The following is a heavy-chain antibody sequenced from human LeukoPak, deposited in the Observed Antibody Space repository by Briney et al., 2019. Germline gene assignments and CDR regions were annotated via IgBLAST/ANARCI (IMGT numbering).Heavy chain of an antibody. V-gene: IGHV3-23*01. CDR1: GFTFNSYP. J-gene: IGHJ5*02. CDR2: IIDSGGNT. CDR3: ARARSSSTGFNWFDP. Sequence: PGGSLRLSCAASGFTFNSYPMRWVRQAPWERLQWVSGIIDSGGNTYYADSVRGRFTTSRDNSKNTLYLQMNSLRAEDTAVYYCARARSSSTGFNWFDPWGQGPLVTVSS. D-gene: IGHD2-2*01.